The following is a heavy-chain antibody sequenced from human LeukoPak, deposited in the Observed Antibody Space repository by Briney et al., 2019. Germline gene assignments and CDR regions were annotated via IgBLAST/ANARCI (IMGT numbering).Heavy chain of an antibody. V-gene: IGHV1-69*04. J-gene: IGHJ4*02. CDR1: GGTFSSYA. D-gene: IGHD2-2*01. Sequence: SVKVSCKASGGTFSSYAISWARQAPGQGLEWMGRIIPILGIANYAQKFQGRVTITADKSTSTAYMELSSLRSEDTAVYYCARDFWDVVVPAAHFDYWGQGTLVTVSS. CDR3: ARDFWDVVVPAAHFDY. CDR2: IIPILGIA.